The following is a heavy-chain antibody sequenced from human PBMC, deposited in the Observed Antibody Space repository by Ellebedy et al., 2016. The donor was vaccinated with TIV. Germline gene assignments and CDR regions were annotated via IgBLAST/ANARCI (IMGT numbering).Heavy chain of an antibody. J-gene: IGHJ6*02. V-gene: IGHV1-46*01. CDR3: ARDSAYGYTVTTYYYYSGLDV. CDR1: GYTFSSYY. Sequence: AASVKVSCKASGYTFSSYYIHWVRQAPGQGLEWVGLINPSDGSTTYAQNFQGRVTIARDTSTNTLYMDLSSLGSEDTAVYYCARDSAYGYTVTTYYYYSGLDVWGQGTTVTVSS. CDR2: INPSDGST. D-gene: IGHD4-11*01.